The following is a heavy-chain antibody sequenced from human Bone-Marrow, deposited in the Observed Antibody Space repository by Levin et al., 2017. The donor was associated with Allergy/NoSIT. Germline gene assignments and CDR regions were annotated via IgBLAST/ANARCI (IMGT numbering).Heavy chain of an antibody. V-gene: IGHV3-23*01. CDR2: ISGSGGST. Sequence: GGSLRLSCVASGFTFSSYAMRWVRQAPGKGLEWVSGISGSGGSTYYADSVKGRFTISRDSSKNTLYLQMNSLRAEDTAVYYCAKDDDFWSGDYTGSDYFDYWGQGTLVTVSS. J-gene: IGHJ4*02. CDR3: AKDDDFWSGDYTGSDYFDY. D-gene: IGHD3-3*01. CDR1: GFTFSSYA.